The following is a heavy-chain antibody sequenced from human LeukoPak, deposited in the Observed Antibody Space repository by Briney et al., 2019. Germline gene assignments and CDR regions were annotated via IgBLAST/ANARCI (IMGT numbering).Heavy chain of an antibody. D-gene: IGHD2/OR15-2a*01. V-gene: IGHV3-23*01. Sequence: GGSLRLSCAASGFTFSSYAMSWVRQAPGKGLEWVSAISGSGGSTYYAGSVKGRFTISRDNSKNTLYLQMNSLRAEDTAMYYCAKADCATIYCYVKDYWGQGTLVTVSS. CDR1: GFTFSSYA. J-gene: IGHJ4*02. CDR2: ISGSGGST. CDR3: AKADCATIYCYVKDY.